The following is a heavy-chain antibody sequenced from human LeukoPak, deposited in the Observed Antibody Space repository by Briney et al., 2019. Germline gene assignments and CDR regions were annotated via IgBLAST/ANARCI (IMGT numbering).Heavy chain of an antibody. Sequence: GGSLRLSCAASGFTFSSYWMHWVRQAPGKGLVWVSRINSDGSSTNYADSVKGRFTISRDNAKNTLYLQMNSLRAEDTAVYYCARGKIYCSSTSCLGDYGMDVWGKGTTVTVSA. V-gene: IGHV3-74*01. CDR2: INSDGSST. CDR3: ARGKIYCSSTSCLGDYGMDV. J-gene: IGHJ6*04. CDR1: GFTFSSYW. D-gene: IGHD2-2*01.